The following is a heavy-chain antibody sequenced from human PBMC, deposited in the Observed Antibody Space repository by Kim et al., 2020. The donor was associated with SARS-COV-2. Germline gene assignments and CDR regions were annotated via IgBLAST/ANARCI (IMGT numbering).Heavy chain of an antibody. J-gene: IGHJ4*02. V-gene: IGHV3-30*04. CDR1: GFIFTNYA. CDR3: ARSDFSGPTYFFVY. CDR2: TSYDGRNK. Sequence: GGSLRLSCAASGFIFTNYAVHWVRQAPGKGLEWVAVTSYDGRNKYYAESVKGRFTISRDNSKYTLYLHMNSLRVDDTAVYYCARSDFSGPTYFFVYWGQGTLVTVSS.